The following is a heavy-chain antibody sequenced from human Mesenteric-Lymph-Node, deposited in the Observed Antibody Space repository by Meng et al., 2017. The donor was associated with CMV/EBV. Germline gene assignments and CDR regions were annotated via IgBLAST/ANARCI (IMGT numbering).Heavy chain of an antibody. V-gene: IGHV4-61*08. Sequence: GSLRLSCTVSGGSISSGDYYWSWIRQPPGKGLEWIGYIYYSGSTNYNPSLKSRVTISVDTSKNQFSLKLSSVTAADTAVYYCARESGGVVPAAVWGQGTLVTVSS. CDR1: GGSISSGDYY. J-gene: IGHJ4*02. CDR3: ARESGGVVPAAV. CDR2: IYYSGST. D-gene: IGHD2-2*01.